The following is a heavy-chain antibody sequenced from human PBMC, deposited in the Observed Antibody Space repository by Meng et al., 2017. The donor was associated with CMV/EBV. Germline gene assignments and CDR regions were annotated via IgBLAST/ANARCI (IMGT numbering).Heavy chain of an antibody. Sequence: SETLSLTCAVYGGSFSGYYWSWIRQPPGKGLEWIGEINHSGSTNYNPSLKSRVTISVDTSKNQFSLKLSSVTAADTAVYYCARGIAAAGEHHGPWGQGTLVTVYS. J-gene: IGHJ5*02. D-gene: IGHD6-13*01. V-gene: IGHV4-34*01. CDR2: INHSGST. CDR1: GGSFSGYY. CDR3: ARGIAAAGEHHGP.